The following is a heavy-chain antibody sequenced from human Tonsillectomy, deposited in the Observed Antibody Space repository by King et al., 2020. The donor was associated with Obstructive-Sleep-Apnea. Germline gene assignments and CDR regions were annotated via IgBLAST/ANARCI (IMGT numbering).Heavy chain of an antibody. CDR1: GYTFASYD. D-gene: IGHD3-10*01. J-gene: IGHJ4*02. CDR2: MNPNSGNT. V-gene: IGHV1-8*01. CDR3: ARGRFTSESSRQNDY. Sequence: QLVQSGAEVKKPGASVKVSCKASGYTFASYDINWVRQATGQGLEWMGWMNPNSGNTGYAQKFQGRVTMTRSTSINIAYMEVNSLTSEYTAMYYCARGRFTSESSRQNDYWGQGTLVTVSS.